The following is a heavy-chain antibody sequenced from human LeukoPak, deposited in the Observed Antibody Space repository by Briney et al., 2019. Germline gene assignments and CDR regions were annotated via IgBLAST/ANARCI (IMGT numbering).Heavy chain of an antibody. V-gene: IGHV3-48*01. CDR1: EFTLSSYS. J-gene: IGHJ6*02. D-gene: IGHD4-17*01. CDR2: ITNSGNSK. CDR3: ARDLGDSLYYYYGMDV. Sequence: GGSLRLSCAASEFTLSSYSMNWVRQAPGKGLEWVSYITNSGNSKSYADSVKGRFTISRDNTKNSLYLQMNGLRAEDTAVYYCARDLGDSLYYYYGMDVWGQGTTVTVSS.